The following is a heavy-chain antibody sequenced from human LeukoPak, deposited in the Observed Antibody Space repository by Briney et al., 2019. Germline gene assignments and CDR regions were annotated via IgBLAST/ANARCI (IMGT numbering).Heavy chain of an antibody. J-gene: IGHJ5*02. D-gene: IGHD6-6*01. Sequence: GGSLRLSCAASGFTFSNYWMHWVRQTPGGLVWVSRINTDGSNTVYAESVKGRFTISRDNARNTLYLQMNSLRAEDTAVYYCARGEQHVGRRAPFDPWGQGTLVTVSS. V-gene: IGHV3-74*01. CDR1: GFTFSNYW. CDR2: INTDGSNT. CDR3: ARGEQHVGRRAPFDP.